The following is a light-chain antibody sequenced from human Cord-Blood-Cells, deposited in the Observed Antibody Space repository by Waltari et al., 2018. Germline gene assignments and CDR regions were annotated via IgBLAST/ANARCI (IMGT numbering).Light chain of an antibody. J-gene: IGLJ1*01. Sequence: QSALTQPRSVSGSPGQSVPIPCPGTSSDVGGYNYVPWYQQHPGKAPKLMIYDVSKWPSGVPDRFSGSKSGNTASLTISGLQAEDEADYYCCSYAGSYTFYVFGTGTKVTVL. V-gene: IGLV2-11*01. CDR2: DVS. CDR1: SSDVGGYNY. CDR3: CSYAGSYTFYV.